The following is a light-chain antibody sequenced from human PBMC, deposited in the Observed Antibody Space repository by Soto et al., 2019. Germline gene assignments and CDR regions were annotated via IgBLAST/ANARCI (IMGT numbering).Light chain of an antibody. CDR3: VSFTVTYSYV. Sequence: QSALTQPASVSGSPGQSITISCTGTSGDVGAYDFVSWYQHHPGKAPRLVIYDVSRRPAGASDRLSGSKSGSTASLTISTLQAEDEADYYCVSFTVTYSYVFGTGTKVTVL. V-gene: IGLV2-14*01. J-gene: IGLJ1*01. CDR1: SGDVGAYDF. CDR2: DVS.